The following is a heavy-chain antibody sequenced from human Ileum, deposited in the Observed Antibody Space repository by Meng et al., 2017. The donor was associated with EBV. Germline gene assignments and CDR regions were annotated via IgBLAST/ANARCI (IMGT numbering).Heavy chain of an antibody. CDR2: IYHTGST. CDR3: ARRDTAWFDP. D-gene: IGHD2-21*02. CDR1: GGSITSYSYY. V-gene: IGHV4-39*01. J-gene: IGHJ5*02. Sequence: QLHFQESDPGLVKPSETLSLTCSVSGGSITSYSYYWGWIRQPPGKGLEWIATIYHTGSTYYNPSLKSRVTISVDTSKNEFSLKVTSVTAADTALYYCARRDTAWFDPWGRGTLVTVSS.